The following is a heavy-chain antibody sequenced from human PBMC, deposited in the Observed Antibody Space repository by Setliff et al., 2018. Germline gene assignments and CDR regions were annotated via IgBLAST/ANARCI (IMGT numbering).Heavy chain of an antibody. Sequence: GGSLRLSCAASGFIFDDYAMHWVRQAPGKGLEWVSGISWNSGSIDYGDSVKGRFTISRDNAKTSLYLQMNRLRADDTAVYYCARLRAPGSHGLDPWGQGTLVTVSS. D-gene: IGHD3-10*01. CDR1: GFIFDDYA. CDR3: ARLRAPGSHGLDP. CDR2: ISWNSGSI. J-gene: IGHJ5*02. V-gene: IGHV3-9*01.